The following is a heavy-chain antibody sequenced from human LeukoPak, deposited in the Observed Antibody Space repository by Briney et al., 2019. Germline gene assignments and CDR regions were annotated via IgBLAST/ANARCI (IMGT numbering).Heavy chain of an antibody. D-gene: IGHD3-22*01. J-gene: IGHJ6*02. Sequence: SVKVSCKASGGTFSSYAISWVRQAPGQGLEWMGRIIPILGIANYAQKFQGRVTITADKSTSTAYMELSSLRSEDTAVYYCAREHDSSGYAKYYYYYGMDVWGQGTTVTVSS. CDR3: AREHDSSGYAKYYYYYGMDV. CDR2: IIPILGIA. V-gene: IGHV1-69*04. CDR1: GGTFSSYA.